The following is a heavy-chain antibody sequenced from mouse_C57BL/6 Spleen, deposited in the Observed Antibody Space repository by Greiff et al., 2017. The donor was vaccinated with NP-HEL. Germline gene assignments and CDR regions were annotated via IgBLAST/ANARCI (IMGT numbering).Heavy chain of an antibody. CDR1: GFTFSSYG. V-gene: IGHV5-6*01. CDR2: ISSGGSYT. J-gene: IGHJ2*01. Sequence: EVQVVESGGDLVKPGGSLKLSCAASGFTFSSYGMSWVRQTPDKRLEWVATISSGGSYTYYPDSVKGRFTISRDNAKNTLYLQMSSLKSEDTAMYYCASYYDFDYWGQGTTLTVSS. D-gene: IGHD2-4*01. CDR3: ASYYDFDY.